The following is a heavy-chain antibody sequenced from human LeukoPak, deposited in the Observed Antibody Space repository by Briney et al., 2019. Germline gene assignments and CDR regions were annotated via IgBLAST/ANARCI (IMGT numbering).Heavy chain of an antibody. Sequence: GGSLRLSCAASGFTFSSYGMHWVRQAPGKGLEWVAVIWYDGSNKYYADSVKGRFTISRDNSKNTLYLQMNSLRAEDTAVYYCARDHLRPGESPVDYWGQGTLVTVSS. CDR3: ARDHLRPGESPVDY. J-gene: IGHJ4*02. D-gene: IGHD3-10*01. CDR2: IWYDGSNK. CDR1: GFTFSSYG. V-gene: IGHV3-33*01.